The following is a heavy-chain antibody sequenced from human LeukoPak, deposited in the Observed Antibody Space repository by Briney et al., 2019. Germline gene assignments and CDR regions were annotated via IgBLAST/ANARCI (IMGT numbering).Heavy chain of an antibody. Sequence: GGSLRLPCAASGFAFSTYSMDWLRQAPGKGLEWVSYIRSDSTIIHYADSVKGRFTMSRDNGKNSLYLQMNSLRPEDTAVYYCARNGALGDCSGGSCPLDYWGQGTLVSVSS. J-gene: IGHJ4*02. CDR1: GFAFSTYS. CDR3: ARNGALGDCSGGSCPLDY. CDR2: IRSDSTII. D-gene: IGHD2-15*01. V-gene: IGHV3-48*01.